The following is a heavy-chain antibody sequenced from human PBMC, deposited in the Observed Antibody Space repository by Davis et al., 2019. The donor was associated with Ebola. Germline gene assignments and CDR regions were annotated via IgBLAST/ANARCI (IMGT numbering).Heavy chain of an antibody. D-gene: IGHD1-1*01. V-gene: IGHV3-7*01. Sequence: GESLKISCAASGFSLSNYWMTWVRQAAVTGLECVANIKQDGSAKPYVGSVKGRFTISRDNTKNSLYLQMDRLRAEDTAVYYCTRHINWAFDYWGQGTLVTVSS. CDR1: GFSLSNYW. CDR3: TRHINWAFDY. J-gene: IGHJ4*02. CDR2: IKQDGSAK.